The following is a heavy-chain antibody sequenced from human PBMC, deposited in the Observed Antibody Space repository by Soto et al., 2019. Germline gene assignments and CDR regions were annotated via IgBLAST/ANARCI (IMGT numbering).Heavy chain of an antibody. D-gene: IGHD3-3*01. CDR2: ISYDGSNK. CDR1: GFTFSSYV. CDR3: AKGCIRFLEWLLASDWFYP. Sequence: GGSLRLSCAASGFTFSSYVMHWVRQAPGKGLEWVAVISYDGSNKYYADSVKGRFTISRDNSKNTLYLQMKSLRAEDTAVYYCAKGCIRFLEWLLASDWFYPWGQGTMVTVST. J-gene: IGHJ5*02. V-gene: IGHV3-30*18.